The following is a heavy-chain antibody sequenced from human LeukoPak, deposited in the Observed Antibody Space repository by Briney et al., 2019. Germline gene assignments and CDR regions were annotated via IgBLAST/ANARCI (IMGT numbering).Heavy chain of an antibody. CDR3: ARDPSIVGATEDAFDI. D-gene: IGHD1-26*01. J-gene: IGHJ3*02. Sequence: GRSLRLSCAASGFTFSSYAMHWVRQAPGKGLEWVAVISYDGSNKYYADSVKGRFTISRDNSKNTLYLQMNSLRAEDTAVYYCARDPSIVGATEDAFDIWGQGTMVTVSS. V-gene: IGHV3-30-3*01. CDR1: GFTFSSYA. CDR2: ISYDGSNK.